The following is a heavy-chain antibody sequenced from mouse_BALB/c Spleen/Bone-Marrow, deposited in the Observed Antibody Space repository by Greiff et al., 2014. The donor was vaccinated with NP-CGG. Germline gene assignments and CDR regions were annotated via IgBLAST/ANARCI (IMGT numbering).Heavy chain of an antibody. V-gene: IGHV1S16*01. J-gene: IGHJ2*01. Sequence: QVQLKESGAELVKPGASVKLSCKASGYTFTSYWVHWGKLRPGQGFEWIGEINPSNGGTNYNEKFKRKATLTVDKSSSTAYMQLSSLTSEDSAVYYCTIGGFDYWGQGTTLTVSS. CDR3: TIGGFDY. CDR2: INPSNGGT. CDR1: GYTFTSYW.